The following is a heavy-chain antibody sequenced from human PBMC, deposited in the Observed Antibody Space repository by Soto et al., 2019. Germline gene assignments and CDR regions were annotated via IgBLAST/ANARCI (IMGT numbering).Heavy chain of an antibody. CDR1: GFTFSSNV. Sequence: EVQLWESGGGLVQPGGSLRLSYAVSGFTFSSNVMSWVRQAPGKGLEWVSAISGTGGTYYADSVKGRFTISRDNSKNALYLQMNNLRDEDPDLYYCAKDRRGAYCSGGICYSPDYWGQGTLVIVSS. CDR2: ISGTGGT. CDR3: AKDRRGAYCSGGICYSPDY. J-gene: IGHJ4*02. D-gene: IGHD2-15*01. V-gene: IGHV3-23*01.